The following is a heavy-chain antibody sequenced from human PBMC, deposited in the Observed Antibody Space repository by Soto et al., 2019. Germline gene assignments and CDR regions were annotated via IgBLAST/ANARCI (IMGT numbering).Heavy chain of an antibody. Sequence: QVQLVESGGGVVQPGRSLRLSCAASGFTFSSYAMHWVRQAPVKGMEWVAVISYDGSNKYYADAVKGRFTISRDNSKNTLYLQMNSLIAEDTAVYYCARPRAAAYGMDVWGQGTTVTVSS. CDR1: GFTFSSYA. CDR3: ARPRAAAYGMDV. J-gene: IGHJ6*02. CDR2: ISYDGSNK. V-gene: IGHV3-30-3*01. D-gene: IGHD6-13*01.